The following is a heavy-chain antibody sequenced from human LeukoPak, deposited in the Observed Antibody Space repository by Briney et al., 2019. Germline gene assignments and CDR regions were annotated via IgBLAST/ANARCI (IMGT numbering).Heavy chain of an antibody. CDR1: GGSISSSSYY. CDR3: ARKLLEEQWLAFYYYMDV. CDR2: IYYSGST. J-gene: IGHJ6*03. Sequence: SETLSLTCTVSGGSISSSSYYWGWIRQPPGKGLEWIGSIYYSGSTYYNPSLKSRVTISVDTSKNQFSLKLRSVTAADTAVYYCARKLLEEQWLAFYYYMDVWGKGTTVTVSS. D-gene: IGHD6-19*01. V-gene: IGHV4-39*01.